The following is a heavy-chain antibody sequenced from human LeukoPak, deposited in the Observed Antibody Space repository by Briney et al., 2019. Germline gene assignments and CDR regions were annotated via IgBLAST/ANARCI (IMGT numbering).Heavy chain of an antibody. D-gene: IGHD6-19*01. V-gene: IGHV3-33*01. J-gene: IGHJ3*02. CDR3: ARAGSSEDAFDI. CDR2: IWYDGSNK. CDR1: GFTFSSYG. Sequence: PGGSLRLSCAASGFTFSSYGMHWVRQAPGKRLEWVAVIWYDGSNKYYADSVKGRFTISRDNSKNTLYLQMNSLRAEDTAVYYCARAGSSEDAFDIWGRGTMVTVSS.